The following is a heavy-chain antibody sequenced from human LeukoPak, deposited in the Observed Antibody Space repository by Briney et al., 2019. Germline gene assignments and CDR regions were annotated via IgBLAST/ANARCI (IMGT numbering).Heavy chain of an antibody. CDR3: VGTFYDILTRLPFPDY. J-gene: IGHJ4*02. CDR1: GGSISSYY. CDR2: IYYSGST. V-gene: IGHV4-59*01. Sequence: PSETLSLTCTVSGGSISSYYWSWIRQPPGKGLEWIGYIYYSGSTNYNPSLKSRVTISVDTSKNQFSLKLSSVTAADTAVYYCVGTFYDILTRLPFPDYWGQGTLVTVSS. D-gene: IGHD3-9*01.